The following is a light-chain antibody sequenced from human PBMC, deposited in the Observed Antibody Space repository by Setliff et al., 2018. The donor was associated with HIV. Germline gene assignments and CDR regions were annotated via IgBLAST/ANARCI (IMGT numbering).Light chain of an antibody. J-gene: IGLJ1*01. V-gene: IGLV2-14*01. Sequence: QSALTQPASVSGSPGQSITISCTGTSSDVGGYDYVSWYQQFPGKAPKVMTYEVINRPSGVSNRFSGSKSGNTASLTISGLQAEDEADYYCSSYTAITALVFGTGTKVTVL. CDR1: SSDVGGYDY. CDR2: EVI. CDR3: SSYTAITALV.